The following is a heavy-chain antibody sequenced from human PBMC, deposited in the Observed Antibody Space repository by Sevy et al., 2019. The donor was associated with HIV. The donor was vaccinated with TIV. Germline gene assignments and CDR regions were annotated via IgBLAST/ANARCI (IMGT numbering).Heavy chain of an antibody. J-gene: IGHJ4*02. V-gene: IGHV3-49*03. CDR2: IRSEVYGGTT. Sequence: GGSLRLSCTASGFTFGEYSMRWFRQAPGKGLEWVSFIRSEVYGGTTEYAASVKGRFTISSNDSKSIAYLQMSSLKTEDTALYYCTRGRRVYADYGVDYWGQGTLVTVSS. CDR1: GFTFGEYS. CDR3: TRGRRVYADYGVDY. D-gene: IGHD4-17*01.